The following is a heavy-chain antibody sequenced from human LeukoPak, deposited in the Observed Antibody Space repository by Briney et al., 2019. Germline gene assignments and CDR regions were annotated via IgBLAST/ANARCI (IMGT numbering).Heavy chain of an antibody. CDR2: IATDGSFA. CDR1: GFTFSSYG. J-gene: IGHJ3*01. Sequence: GGSLRLSCAASGFTFSSYGMHWVRQAPGKGLEWLAGIATDGSFAYYADSVKGRFTISRDNAKNSLYLQLNSLRAEDTALYYCARDTHYYGSGSPAFDLWGRGTMVTVSS. V-gene: IGHV3-33*08. D-gene: IGHD3-10*01. CDR3: ARDTHYYGSGSPAFDL.